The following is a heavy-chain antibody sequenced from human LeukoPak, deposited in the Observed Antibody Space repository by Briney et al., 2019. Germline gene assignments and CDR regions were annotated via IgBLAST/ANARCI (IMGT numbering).Heavy chain of an antibody. V-gene: IGHV4-4*07. CDR2: IYTSGST. J-gene: IGHJ3*02. CDR1: GGSISSYY. CDR3: ARDVVYYYDILTYAFDI. D-gene: IGHD3-9*01. Sequence: SETLSLTCTVSGGSISSYYWSWIRQPAGKGLERIGRIYTSGSTNCNPSLKSRVTMSVDTSKNQFSLKLSSVTAADTAVYYCARDVVYYYDILTYAFDIWGQGTMVTVSS.